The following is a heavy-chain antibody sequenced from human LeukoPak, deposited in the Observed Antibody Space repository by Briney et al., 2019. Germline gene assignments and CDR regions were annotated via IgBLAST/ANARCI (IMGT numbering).Heavy chain of an antibody. CDR3: TRVAIGWVVTTFDY. CDR1: GFTFGDYA. Sequence: GGSLRLSCTASGFTFGDYAMSWVRQAPGKGLEWVGFIRSKAYGGTTEYAASVKGRFTISRDDSKSIAYLQMNSLKTEDTAVYYCTRVAIGWVVTTFDYWGQGTLVTVSS. D-gene: IGHD3-22*01. V-gene: IGHV3-49*04. CDR2: IRSKAYGGTT. J-gene: IGHJ4*02.